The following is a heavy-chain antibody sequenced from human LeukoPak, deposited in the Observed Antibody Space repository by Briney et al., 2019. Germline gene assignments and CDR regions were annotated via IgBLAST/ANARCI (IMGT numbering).Heavy chain of an antibody. V-gene: IGHV3-30*02. J-gene: IGHJ4*02. CDR2: IRYDGSNK. CDR3: AKDYRFGELLFDY. D-gene: IGHD3-10*01. CDR1: GFTFSSYG. Sequence: GGSLRLSCAASGFTFSSYGMHWVRQAPGKGLEWVAFIRYDGSNKYYADSVKGRFTISRDNSKNTLYLQMNSLRAEDTAVYYCAKDYRFGELLFDYWGQGTLVTVSS.